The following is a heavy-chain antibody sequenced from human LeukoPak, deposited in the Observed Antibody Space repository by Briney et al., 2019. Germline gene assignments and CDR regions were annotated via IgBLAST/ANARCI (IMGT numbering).Heavy chain of an antibody. CDR1: GYTFTSYD. J-gene: IGHJ4*02. Sequence: ASVKVSCKASGYTFTSYDINWVRQATGQGLEWMGWMNPNSGNTGYAQKLQGRVTMTRNTSISTAYMELSSLRSEDTAVYYCARMRSSRGVAVAGKYPDYWGQRTLVTVSS. V-gene: IGHV1-8*01. D-gene: IGHD6-19*01. CDR2: MNPNSGNT. CDR3: ARMRSSRGVAVAGKYPDY.